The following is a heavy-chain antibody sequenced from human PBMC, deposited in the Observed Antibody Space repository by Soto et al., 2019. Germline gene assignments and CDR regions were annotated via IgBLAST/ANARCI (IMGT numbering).Heavy chain of an antibody. CDR3: AIYSSGWYPLDY. CDR2: ISYDGSNK. D-gene: IGHD6-19*01. J-gene: IGHJ4*02. Sequence: QVQLVESGGGVVQPGRSLRLSCAASGFTLSSYGMHWVRQAPGKGLEWVAVISYDGSNKYYADSVKGRFTISRDNSKNTLYLQMNSLRAEDTAVYYCAIYSSGWYPLDYWGQGTLVTVSS. V-gene: IGHV3-30*03. CDR1: GFTLSSYG.